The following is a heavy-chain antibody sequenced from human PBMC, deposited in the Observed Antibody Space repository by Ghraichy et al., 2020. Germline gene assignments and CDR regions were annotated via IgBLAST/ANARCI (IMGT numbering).Heavy chain of an antibody. CDR3: ARIIRVSFAVVSYFDY. CDR1: GGSISSGDYY. CDR2: IYHSGST. J-gene: IGHJ4*02. D-gene: IGHD3-3*01. Sequence: SQTISLTCTVSGGSISSGDYYWSWLRQPPGKGLEWIGYIYHSGSTYYNPSLKSRVTISVDTSKNQFSLKLSSVTAADTAVYYCARIIRVSFAVVSYFDYWGQGALVTVSS. V-gene: IGHV4-30-4*01.